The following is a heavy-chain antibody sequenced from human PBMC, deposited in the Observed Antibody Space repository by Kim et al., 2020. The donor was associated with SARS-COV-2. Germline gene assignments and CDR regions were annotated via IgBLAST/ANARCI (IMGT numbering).Heavy chain of an antibody. J-gene: IGHJ3*02. Sequence: GESLKISCKGSGYSFTSYWIGWVRQMPGKGLEWMGIIYPGDSDTRYSPSFQGQVTISADKSISTAYLQWSSLKASDTAMYYCARTTGTTWATPTDAFDIWGQGTMVTVSS. CDR3: ARTTGTTWATPTDAFDI. CDR2: IYPGDSDT. V-gene: IGHV5-51*01. CDR1: GYSFTSYW. D-gene: IGHD1-1*01.